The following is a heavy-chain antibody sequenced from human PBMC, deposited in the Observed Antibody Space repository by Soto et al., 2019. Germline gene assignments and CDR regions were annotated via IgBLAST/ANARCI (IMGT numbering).Heavy chain of an antibody. D-gene: IGHD3-9*01. CDR2: IIPIFGTA. CDR3: ARDLPEYYDILTGSPNYYYYGMDV. CDR1: GGTFSSYA. Sequence: GASVKVSCKASGGTFSSYAISWVRQAPGQGLEWMGGIIPIFGTANYAQKFQGRVTITADKSTSTAYMELSSLRSEDTAVYYCARDLPEYYDILTGSPNYYYYGMDVWGQGTTVTVSS. J-gene: IGHJ6*02. V-gene: IGHV1-69*06.